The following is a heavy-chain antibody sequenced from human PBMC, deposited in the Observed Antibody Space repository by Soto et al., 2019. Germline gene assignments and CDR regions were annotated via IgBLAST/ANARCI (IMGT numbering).Heavy chain of an antibody. CDR3: AHKTGVVTTDGLDY. D-gene: IGHD3-3*01. CDR2: INPNSGGT. V-gene: IGHV1-2*02. CDR1: GYTFTGYY. J-gene: IGHJ4*02. Sequence: QVQLVQSGAEVKKPGASVKVSCKASGYTFTGYYMHWVRQAPGQGLEWRGWINPNSGGTNYAQKFQGRVTRTRDTSSSTAYMERSRLRSDDTAVYYCAHKTGVVTTDGLDYWGQGTLVTVSS.